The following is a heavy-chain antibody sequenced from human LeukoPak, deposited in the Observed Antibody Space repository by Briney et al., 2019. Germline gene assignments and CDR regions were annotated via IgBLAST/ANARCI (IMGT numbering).Heavy chain of an antibody. CDR1: GFTFSNAW. Sequence: PGGSLRLSCAASGFTFSNAWMSWVRQAPGKGLEWVAVISYDGSNKYYADSVKGRFTISRDNSKNTLYLQMNSLRAEDTAVYYCARGGRYYDSSGYYVEYFQHWGQGTLVTVSS. CDR3: ARGGRYYDSSGYYVEYFQH. CDR2: ISYDGSNK. J-gene: IGHJ1*01. D-gene: IGHD3-22*01. V-gene: IGHV3-30-3*01.